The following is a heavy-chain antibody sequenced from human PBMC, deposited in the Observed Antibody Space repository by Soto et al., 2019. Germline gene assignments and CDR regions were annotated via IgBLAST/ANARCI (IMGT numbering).Heavy chain of an antibody. CDR1: GYTYASYA. J-gene: IGHJ6*02. CDR2: INAGNGNT. V-gene: IGHV1-3*01. Sequence: SVKVSCKDSGYTYASYARHWVRQAPGQRLEWMGWINAGNGNTKYSQKFQGRVTITRDTSASTAYMELNSLRAEDTAVYYCAKEGYYYGSGSYLPLDYYYYGMDVWGQGTTVTV. CDR3: AKEGYYYGSGSYLPLDYYYYGMDV. D-gene: IGHD3-10*01.